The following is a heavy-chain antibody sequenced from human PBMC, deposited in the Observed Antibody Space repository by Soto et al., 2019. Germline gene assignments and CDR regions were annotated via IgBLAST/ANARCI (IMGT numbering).Heavy chain of an antibody. CDR3: ARGVSSGWYDYYYGMDV. J-gene: IGHJ6*02. D-gene: IGHD6-19*01. V-gene: IGHV4-34*01. CDR1: GGSFSGYY. CDR2: INHSGST. Sequence: SETLSLTCAVYGGSFSGYYWSWIRQPPGKGLEWIGEINHSGSTNYNPSLKSRVTISVDTSKNQFSLKLSSVTAADTAVYYCARGVSSGWYDYYYGMDVWGQGTTVTVS.